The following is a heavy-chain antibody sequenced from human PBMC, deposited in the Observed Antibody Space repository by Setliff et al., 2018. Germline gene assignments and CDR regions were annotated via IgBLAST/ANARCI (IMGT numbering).Heavy chain of an antibody. CDR1: GFTFSSFG. D-gene: IGHD6-13*01. Sequence: GGSLRLSCAASGFTFSSFGMHWVRQAPGKGLEWVSFIRYDGNNKYYVDSVKGQFTISRDNSKNTLYLQMNSLRAEDTAVYYCAKDGSSSGSWSVDLWGRGTLVTVSS. V-gene: IGHV3-30*02. CDR2: IRYDGNNK. CDR3: AKDGSSSGSWSVDL. J-gene: IGHJ2*01.